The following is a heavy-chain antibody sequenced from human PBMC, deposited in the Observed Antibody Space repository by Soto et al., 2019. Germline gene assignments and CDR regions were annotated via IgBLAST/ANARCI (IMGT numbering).Heavy chain of an antibody. V-gene: IGHV1-2*04. CDR1: GYTFTGYY. CDR3: ATGGGTMILDY. Sequence: QVQLVQSGAEVKKPGASVKVSCKTSGYTFTGYYMHWVRQAPGQGREWMGWINPNSGDTTYAQNCPGWVTLTGDPATSTGYMELGRLKSDDTPVYYCATGGGTMILDYSGQGPLLTLSS. D-gene: IGHD3-22*01. J-gene: IGHJ4*02. CDR2: INPNSGDT.